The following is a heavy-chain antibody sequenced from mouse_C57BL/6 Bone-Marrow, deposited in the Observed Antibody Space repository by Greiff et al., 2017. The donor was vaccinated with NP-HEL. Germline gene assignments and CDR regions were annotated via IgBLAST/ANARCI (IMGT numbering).Heavy chain of an antibody. D-gene: IGHD2-1*01. J-gene: IGHJ4*01. CDR2: INPNYGTT. V-gene: IGHV1-39*01. CDR3: AGGYYGNFYAMDY. CDR1: VYSFTDYN. Sequence: VQLQQSGPELVKPGASVKISCKASVYSFTDYNMNWVKQSNGKSLEWIGVINPNYGTTSYNQKFKGKATLTVDQSSSTAYMQLNSLTSEDSAVYYCAGGYYGNFYAMDYWGQGTSVTVSS.